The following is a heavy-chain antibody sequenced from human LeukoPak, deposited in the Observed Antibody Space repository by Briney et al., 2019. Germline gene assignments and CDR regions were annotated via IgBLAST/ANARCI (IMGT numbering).Heavy chain of an antibody. CDR1: GFTFSSYA. CDR2: ISGSGGST. J-gene: IGHJ4*02. Sequence: GGSLRLSCAASGFTFSSYAMSWVRQAPGKGLEWVSAISGSGGSTYYADSVKGRFTISRDNSKNTLYLQMNSLRAEDTATYFCGYYDSSGYYYGRLRYWGQGTPVTVSS. CDR3: GYYDSSGYYYGRLRY. V-gene: IGHV3-23*01. D-gene: IGHD3-22*01.